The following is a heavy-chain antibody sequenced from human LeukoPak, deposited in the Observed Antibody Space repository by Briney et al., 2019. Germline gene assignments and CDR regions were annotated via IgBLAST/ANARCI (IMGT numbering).Heavy chain of an antibody. V-gene: IGHV4-59*01. J-gene: IGHJ4*02. CDR3: ARGGQLPFDY. CDR2: IYYSGST. D-gene: IGHD3-10*01. CDR1: GGSISSYY. Sequence: SETLSLTCTVSGGSISSYYWSWIRQPPGKGLEWNGYIYYSGSTNYNPSLKSRVTISVDTSKNQFSLKLSSVTAADTAVYYCARGGQLPFDYWGQGTLVTVSS.